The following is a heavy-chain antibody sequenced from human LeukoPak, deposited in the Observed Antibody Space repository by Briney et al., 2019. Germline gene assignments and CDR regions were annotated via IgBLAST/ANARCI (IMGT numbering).Heavy chain of an antibody. D-gene: IGHD5-12*01. CDR3: AREWHHVFDY. CDR1: GGSISSYS. CDR2: IYPRESY. V-gene: IGHV4-4*07. Sequence: SETLSLTCTLSGGSISSYSWSWMRQPAGNRLEWIGRIYPRESYNYNPSIKSRVIMSVDKSKNQFSLTVRSVTAADTAVYYCAREWHHVFDYWGQGNLVTVSS. J-gene: IGHJ4*02.